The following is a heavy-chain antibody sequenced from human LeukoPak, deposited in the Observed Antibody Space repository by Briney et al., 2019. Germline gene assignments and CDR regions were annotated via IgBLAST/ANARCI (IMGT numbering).Heavy chain of an antibody. CDR1: GGSFTDYY. J-gene: IGHJ6*02. CDR3: ARGPVMDDGQPGISYYFGLDV. Sequence: SETLSLTCAVYGGSFTDYYWSWILHLPGKGLEWIGEIHHRAGANYNPSLWGRVTISADTSKNQFSLHLTSVTAADTATFYCARGPVMDDGQPGISYYFGLDVWGHGTTVTVFS. CDR2: IHHRAGA. D-gene: IGHD5-24*01. V-gene: IGHV4-34*01.